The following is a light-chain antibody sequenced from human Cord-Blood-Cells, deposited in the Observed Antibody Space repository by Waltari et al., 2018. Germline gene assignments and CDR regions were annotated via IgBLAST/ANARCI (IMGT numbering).Light chain of an antibody. Sequence: QSALTQPASVSGSPGQLITISCPGTSSDVGGYNYVSWYQQHPGKAPKLMIYEVSNRPSGVSNRFSGSKSGNTASLTISGLQAEDEADYYCSSYTSSSTYVFGTGTKVTVL. J-gene: IGLJ1*01. CDR2: EVS. CDR1: SSDVGGYNY. CDR3: SSYTSSSTYV. V-gene: IGLV2-14*01.